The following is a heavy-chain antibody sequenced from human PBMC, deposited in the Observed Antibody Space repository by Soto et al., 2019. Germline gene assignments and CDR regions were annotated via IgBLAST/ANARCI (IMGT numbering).Heavy chain of an antibody. D-gene: IGHD3-10*01. J-gene: IGHJ6*02. V-gene: IGHV1-2*02. CDR1: GYTFTAYY. CDR2: INTKFGDT. Sequence: QVQLVQSGAEVKEPGDSVRVSCKASGYTFTAYYIHWVRQAPGQGLAWMGWINTKFGDTTYAQDFQGRVSMTRDMSISTVYLELSRLTSDDTAIYYCARNMDYYYGPGSGNGHGFWGQGTTVTVFS. CDR3: ARNMDYYYGPGSGNGHGF.